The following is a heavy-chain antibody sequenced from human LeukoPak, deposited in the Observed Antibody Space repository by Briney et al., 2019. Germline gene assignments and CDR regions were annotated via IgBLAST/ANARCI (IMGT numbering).Heavy chain of an antibody. D-gene: IGHD3-16*01. V-gene: IGHV4-59*01. CDR2: IYYSGST. J-gene: IGHJ6*03. CDR3: ARVGGGKVEYYYYMDV. CDR1: GVSISSYY. Sequence: SETLSLTCTVSGVSISSYYLSWTRQPPGKGLEWAGYIYYSGSTNYNAYLKSRVTISVDTSKNQFSLKLSSVTAADTAVYYCARVGGGKVEYYYYMDVWGKGTTVTVSS.